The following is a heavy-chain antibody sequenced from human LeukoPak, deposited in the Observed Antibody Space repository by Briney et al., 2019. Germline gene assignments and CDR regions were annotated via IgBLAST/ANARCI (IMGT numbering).Heavy chain of an antibody. V-gene: IGHV3-66*01. CDR1: GFTVSSNY. CDR3: AKDMAAGVNNPHPAS. CDR2: IYSGGST. J-gene: IGHJ5*02. D-gene: IGHD6-13*01. Sequence: GGSLRLSCAASGFTVSSNYMSWVRQAPGKGLEWVSVIYSGGSTYYADSVKGRFTISRDNGMNTVYIEMNSLRVEDTAVYYCAKDMAAGVNNPHPASWGQGTLVTVSS.